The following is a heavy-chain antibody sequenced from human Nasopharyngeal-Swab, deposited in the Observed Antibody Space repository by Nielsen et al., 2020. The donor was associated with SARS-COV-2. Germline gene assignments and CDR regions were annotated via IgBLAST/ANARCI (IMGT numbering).Heavy chain of an antibody. CDR1: GFTFSSYS. Sequence: GGSLRLSCAASGFTFSSYSMNWVRQAPGKGLEWVSSISSSSSYIYYADSVKGRFTISRDNSKNTLYLQMNSLRAEDTAVYYCARETDSSGYYYGYWGQGTLVTVSS. J-gene: IGHJ4*02. V-gene: IGHV3-21*04. CDR2: ISSSSSYI. D-gene: IGHD3-22*01. CDR3: ARETDSSGYYYGY.